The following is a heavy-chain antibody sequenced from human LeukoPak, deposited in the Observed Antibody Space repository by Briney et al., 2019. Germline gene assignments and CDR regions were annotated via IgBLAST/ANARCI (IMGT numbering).Heavy chain of an antibody. Sequence: ASVQVSCKASGYTFTSYGISWVRQAPGQGLEWMGWISAYNGNTNYAQKLQGRVTMTTDTSTSPAYMELRSLRSDDTAVYYCAREYYGDYGDWFDPWGQGTLVTVSS. CDR3: AREYYGDYGDWFDP. CDR1: GYTFTSYG. D-gene: IGHD4-17*01. V-gene: IGHV1-18*01. CDR2: ISAYNGNT. J-gene: IGHJ5*02.